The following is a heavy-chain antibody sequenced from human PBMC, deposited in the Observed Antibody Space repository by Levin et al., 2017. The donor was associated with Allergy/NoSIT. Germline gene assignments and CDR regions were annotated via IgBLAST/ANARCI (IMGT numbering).Heavy chain of an antibody. Sequence: AGGSLRLSCAASGFTFSTYAMNWVRQAPGKGLEWISYISGGSNTIYYADSVKGRFTISRDNAKNSLYLQMNSLRDEDTAVYYCARDSVTRALNAFDIWGQGTMVTVSS. V-gene: IGHV3-48*02. D-gene: IGHD4-17*01. J-gene: IGHJ3*02. CDR2: ISGGSNTI. CDR3: ARDSVTRALNAFDI. CDR1: GFTFSTYA.